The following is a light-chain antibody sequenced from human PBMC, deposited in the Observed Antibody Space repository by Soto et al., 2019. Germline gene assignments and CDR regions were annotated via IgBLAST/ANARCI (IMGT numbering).Light chain of an antibody. CDR2: GAS. CDR1: QSVNDNH. V-gene: IGKV3-20*01. J-gene: IGKJ3*01. Sequence: EVVLTQSPGTLSLSPGARATLSCRASQSVNDNHLAWYQQKGGQAPRLLIYGASTRATGVPERFSGSGFGTAYSLIITRREPEDFALYYCQHYGGATPRGTFGPGTTVEI. CDR3: QHYGGATPRGT.